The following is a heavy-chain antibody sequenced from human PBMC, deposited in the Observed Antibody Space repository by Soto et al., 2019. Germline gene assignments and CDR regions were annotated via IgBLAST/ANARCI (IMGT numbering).Heavy chain of an antibody. CDR3: ANDDPTSDILTCYYMYV. Sequence: GGSLRLSCAASGFTFSSYAMSWVRQAPGKGLEWVSAISGSGGSTYYADSVKGRFTISRDNSKNTLYLQMNSLRAEDTAVYYCANDDPTSDILTCYYMYVWGQGTTVTVSS. D-gene: IGHD3-9*01. CDR1: GFTFSSYA. V-gene: IGHV3-23*01. J-gene: IGHJ6*02. CDR2: ISGSGGST.